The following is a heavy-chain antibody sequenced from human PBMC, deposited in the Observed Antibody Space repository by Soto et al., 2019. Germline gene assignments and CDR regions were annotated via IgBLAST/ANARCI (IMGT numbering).Heavy chain of an antibody. J-gene: IGHJ6*02. Sequence: GGSLRLSCAASGFTFSSYAMHWVRQAPGKGLEWVAVISYDGSNKHYADSVKGRFTISRDNSKNTLYLQMNSLRAEDTAVYYCARDQYDFWSGSLPHYYYYYGMDVWGQGTTVTVSS. CDR2: ISYDGSNK. D-gene: IGHD3-3*01. CDR3: ARDQYDFWSGSLPHYYYYYGMDV. V-gene: IGHV3-30-3*01. CDR1: GFTFSSYA.